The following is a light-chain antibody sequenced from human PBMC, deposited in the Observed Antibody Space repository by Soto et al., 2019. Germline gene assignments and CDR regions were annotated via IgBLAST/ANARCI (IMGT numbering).Light chain of an antibody. Sequence: VVMTQTPVSLSVTPGQPASISCKSSQSLLHSNGRTYLYLYLQKAGQPPQVLLYEVFNRLSGVPDSFSGSGSMTVFTLKISRVEAEDVGVYYCMQTVPLPVMFGGGTKVEIK. CDR1: QSLLHSNGRTY. V-gene: IGKV2D-29*01. CDR3: MQTVPLPVM. CDR2: EVF. J-gene: IGKJ4*02.